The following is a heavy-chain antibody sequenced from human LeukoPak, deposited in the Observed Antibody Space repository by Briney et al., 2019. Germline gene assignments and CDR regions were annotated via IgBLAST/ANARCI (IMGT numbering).Heavy chain of an antibody. CDR3: ARGVETRRWFDP. Sequence: SGTLSLTCAVYGGSFNGYYWSWIRQPPGKGLEWIGEINHSGSTNYNPSLKSRVTISVDTSKNQFSLKLSSVTAADTAVYYCARGVETRRWFDPWGQGTLVTVSS. D-gene: IGHD5-24*01. V-gene: IGHV4-34*01. J-gene: IGHJ5*02. CDR2: INHSGST. CDR1: GGSFNGYY.